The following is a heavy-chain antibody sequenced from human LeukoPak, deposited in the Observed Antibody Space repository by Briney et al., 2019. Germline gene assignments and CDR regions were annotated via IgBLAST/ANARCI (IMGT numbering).Heavy chain of an antibody. CDR1: GGSISSHY. Sequence: SETLSLTYTVSGGSISSHYWSWIRQPPGKGLEWIGYIYYSGSTNYNPSLKSRVTISVDTSKNQFSLKLSSVTAADTAVYYCARGTYSSSSEFVRWGQGTLVTVSS. J-gene: IGHJ4*02. CDR3: ARGTYSSSSEFVR. V-gene: IGHV4-59*11. D-gene: IGHD6-13*01. CDR2: IYYSGST.